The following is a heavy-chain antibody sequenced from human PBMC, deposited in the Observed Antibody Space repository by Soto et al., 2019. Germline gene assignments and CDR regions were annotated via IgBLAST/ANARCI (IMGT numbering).Heavy chain of an antibody. CDR2: ISTYNVDT. V-gene: IGHV1-18*01. Sequence: GASVKVSCKTSGYTFSSYGIVWVRQAPGQGLEWMGWISTYNVDTKYADKFQGRLTMSSDTSTTTAFMELRRLRSDDTAVYYCVRGGFAYGYLDYWGQGTLVTVSS. D-gene: IGHD5-18*01. CDR1: GYTFSSYG. CDR3: VRGGFAYGYLDY. J-gene: IGHJ4*02.